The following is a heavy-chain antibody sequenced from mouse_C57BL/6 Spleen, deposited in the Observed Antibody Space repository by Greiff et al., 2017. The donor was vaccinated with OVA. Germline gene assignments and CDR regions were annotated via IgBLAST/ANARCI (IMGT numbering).Heavy chain of an antibody. V-gene: IGHV1-69*01. CDR3: ARRTGRGYFDY. J-gene: IGHJ2*01. CDR1: GYTFTSYW. CDR2: IDPSDSYT. Sequence: QVQLKESGAELVMPGASVKLSCKASGYTFTSYWMHWVKQRPGQGLEWIGEIDPSDSYTNYNQKFKGKSTLTVDKSSSTAYMQLSSLTSEDSAVYYCARRTGRGYFDYWGQGTTLTVSS. D-gene: IGHD4-1*01.